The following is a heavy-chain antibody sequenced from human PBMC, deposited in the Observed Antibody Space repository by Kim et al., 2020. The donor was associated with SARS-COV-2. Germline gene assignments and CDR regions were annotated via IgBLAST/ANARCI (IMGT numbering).Heavy chain of an antibody. CDR3: AREYSSGWYSYAFDI. CDR2: TRNKANSYTT. D-gene: IGHD6-19*01. V-gene: IGHV3-72*01. J-gene: IGHJ3*02. Sequence: GGSLRLSCAASGFTFSDHYMDWVRQAPGKGLEWVGRTRNKANSYTTEYAASVKGRFTISRDDSKNSLYLQMNSLKTEDTAVYYCAREYSSGWYSYAFDIWGQGTMVTVSS. CDR1: GFTFSDHY.